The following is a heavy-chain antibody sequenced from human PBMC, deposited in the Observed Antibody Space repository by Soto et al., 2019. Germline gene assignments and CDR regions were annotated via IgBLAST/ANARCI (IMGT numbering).Heavy chain of an antibody. CDR2: IWYDGTNK. Sequence: PWGSLRLSCAASGFTFSTYGMHWFRQAPGKGLEWLAIIWYDGTNKFYADSVKGRFTVSRDNYKNTLYLQMNGLRAEDTAVYYCATEGPSIAVAGTYPDHSGKGTLVTV. CDR3: ATEGPSIAVAGTYPDH. D-gene: IGHD6-19*01. V-gene: IGHV3-33*01. CDR1: GFTFSTYG. J-gene: IGHJ4*02.